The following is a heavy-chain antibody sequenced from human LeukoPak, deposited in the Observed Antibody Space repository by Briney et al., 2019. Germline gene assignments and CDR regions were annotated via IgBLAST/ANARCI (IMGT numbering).Heavy chain of an antibody. Sequence: GGSLRLSCAASGFTFINAWMRWVRQAPGKGRESIGHIKIKTDGGTTDYAAPVKGRFTISRDDSRSIAYLQMNSLRAEDTAVYYCARGTLNIPGEHGAFDYWGQGTLVTVSS. CDR2: IKIKTDGGTT. V-gene: IGHV3-15*01. CDR1: GFTFINAW. D-gene: IGHD1-14*01. J-gene: IGHJ4*02. CDR3: ARGTLNIPGEHGAFDY.